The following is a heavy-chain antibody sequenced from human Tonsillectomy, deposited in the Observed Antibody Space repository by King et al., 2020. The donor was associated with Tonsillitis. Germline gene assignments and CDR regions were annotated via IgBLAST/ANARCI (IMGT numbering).Heavy chain of an antibody. J-gene: IGHJ4*02. V-gene: IGHV4-39*01. D-gene: IGHD5-18*01. CDR3: ARLEDSSGYLDFDY. Sequence: QLQESGPGLVKPSETLSLTCTVSGGSISRSSYYWGCIRQPPGKGLEWIGSIYYSGSTYYNPSLKRRVTISVDTSKNQFSLKLSSVTAADTAVYYCARLEDSSGYLDFDYWGQGTLVTVSS. CDR2: IYYSGST. CDR1: GGSISRSSYY.